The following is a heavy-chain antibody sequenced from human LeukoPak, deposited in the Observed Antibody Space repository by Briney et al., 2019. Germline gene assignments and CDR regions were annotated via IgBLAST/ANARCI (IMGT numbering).Heavy chain of an antibody. CDR1: GFTVSSNS. CDR3: ARSLYYDILTGYYEKNWFDP. D-gene: IGHD3-9*01. V-gene: IGHV3-53*01. J-gene: IGHJ5*02. Sequence: PGGSLRLSCTVSGFTVSSNSMSWVRQAPGKGLEWVSFIYSGGNTHYSDSVKGRFTISRDNSKNTLYLQMNSLRAEDTAVYYCARSLYYDILTGYYEKNWFDPWGQGTLVTVSS. CDR2: IYSGGNT.